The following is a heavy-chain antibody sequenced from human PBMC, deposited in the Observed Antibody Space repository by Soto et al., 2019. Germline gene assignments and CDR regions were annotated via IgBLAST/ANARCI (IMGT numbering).Heavy chain of an antibody. Sequence: GASVKVSCKASGGTFSSYAISWVRQAPGQVLEWLGGIIPIFGTANYAQKFQGRVTITADESTSTAYMELSSLRSEDTAVYYCFLEPRITGTMPAYFYYWGQGTLVTVS. D-gene: IGHD1-7*01. CDR1: GGTFSSYA. V-gene: IGHV1-69*13. CDR3: FLEPRITGTMPAYFYY. J-gene: IGHJ4*02. CDR2: IIPIFGTA.